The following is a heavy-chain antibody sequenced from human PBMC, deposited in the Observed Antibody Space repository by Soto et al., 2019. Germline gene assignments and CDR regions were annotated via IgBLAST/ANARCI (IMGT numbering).Heavy chain of an antibody. CDR2: ISWNSGSI. Sequence: PGGSLRLSCAASGFTFDDYAMHWVRRAPGKGLEWVSGISWNSGSIGYADSVKGRFTISRDNAKNSLYLQMNSLRAEDTALYYCAKLYDFWSGSPSKPAFDIWGQGTMVTVSS. V-gene: IGHV3-9*01. D-gene: IGHD3-3*01. CDR3: AKLYDFWSGSPSKPAFDI. J-gene: IGHJ3*02. CDR1: GFTFDDYA.